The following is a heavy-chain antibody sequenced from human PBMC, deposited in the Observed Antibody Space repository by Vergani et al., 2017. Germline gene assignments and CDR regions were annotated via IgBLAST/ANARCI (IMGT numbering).Heavy chain of an antibody. CDR1: GFTFSSYS. Sequence: VQLVESGGGLVKPGGSLRLSCAASGFTFSSYSMNWVRQAPGKGLEWVSSISSSSSYIYYADSVKGRFTISRDNAKNSLYLQMNSLRAEDTAVYYCASLHSYGGNRPFDYWGQGTLVTVSS. CDR3: ASLHSYGGNRPFDY. D-gene: IGHD4-23*01. J-gene: IGHJ4*02. V-gene: IGHV3-21*01. CDR2: ISSSSSYI.